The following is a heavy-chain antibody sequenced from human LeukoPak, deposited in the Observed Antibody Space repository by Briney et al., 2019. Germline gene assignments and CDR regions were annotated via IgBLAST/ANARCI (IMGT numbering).Heavy chain of an antibody. J-gene: IGHJ4*02. V-gene: IGHV4-39*07. D-gene: IGHD6-13*01. CDR3: ARDFIAAAGTGLDY. CDR1: GGSISSSSYY. Sequence: SETLSLTCTVSGGSISSSSYYWGWIRQPPGKGLEWIGSIYYSGSTYYDPSLKSRVTISVDTSKNQFSLKLSSVTAADTAVYYCARDFIAAAGTGLDYWGQGTLVTVSS. CDR2: IYYSGST.